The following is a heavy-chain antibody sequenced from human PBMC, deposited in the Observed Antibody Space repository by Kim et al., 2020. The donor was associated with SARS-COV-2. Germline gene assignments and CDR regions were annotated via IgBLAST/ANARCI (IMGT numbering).Heavy chain of an antibody. J-gene: IGHJ3*02. D-gene: IGHD3-22*01. V-gene: IGHV4-31*02. Sequence: PSLKGRVTIQVDTSKNQFSLKLSSVTAADTAVYYCARARITMIVVDAFDIWGQGTMVTVSS. CDR3: ARARITMIVVDAFDI.